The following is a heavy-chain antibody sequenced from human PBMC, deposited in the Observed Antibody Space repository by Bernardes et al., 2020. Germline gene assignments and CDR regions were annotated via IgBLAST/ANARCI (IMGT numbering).Heavy chain of an antibody. CDR1: GFTFSNAW. V-gene: IGHV3-15*01. CDR2: IKSKTDGGTT. D-gene: IGHD2-2*01. CDR3: TTTARGYCSSTSCHGVDYYYYYGMDV. J-gene: IGHJ6*02. Sequence: GGSLRLSCAASGFTFSNAWMSWVRQAPGKGLEWVGRIKSKTDGGTTDYAAPVKGRFTISRDDSKNTLYLQMNSLKTEDTAVYYCTTTARGYCSSTSCHGVDYYYYYGMDVWGQGTTVTVSS.